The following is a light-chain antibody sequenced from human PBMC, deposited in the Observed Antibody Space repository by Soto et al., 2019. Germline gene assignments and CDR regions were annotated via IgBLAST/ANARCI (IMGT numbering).Light chain of an antibody. J-gene: IGLJ1*01. V-gene: IGLV2-14*01. Sequence: QSLLTQPASVSGSPGQSITISCTGTSSDVGGYNYVSWYQQHPGKAPKLIIYEVSNRPSGVSNRFSGSKSDNTASLTISGLQAEDEADYYCSSYTSSNTYVFGTGTKVTVL. CDR3: SSYTSSNTYV. CDR1: SSDVGGYNY. CDR2: EVS.